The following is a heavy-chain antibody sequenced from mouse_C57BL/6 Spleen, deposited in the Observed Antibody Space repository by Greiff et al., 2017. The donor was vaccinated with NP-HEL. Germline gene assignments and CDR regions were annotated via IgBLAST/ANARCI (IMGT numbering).Heavy chain of an antibody. Sequence: QVQLQQPGAELVKPGASVKLSCKASGYTFTSYWMHWVKQRPGQGLEWIGMIHPNSGSTNYNEKFKSKATRTVDKSSSTAYRQRSSLTSEDSAVYYCARWAGHYFDYWGQGTTLTVSS. D-gene: IGHD3-3*01. V-gene: IGHV1-64*01. CDR1: GYTFTSYW. CDR3: ARWAGHYFDY. CDR2: IHPNSGST. J-gene: IGHJ2*01.